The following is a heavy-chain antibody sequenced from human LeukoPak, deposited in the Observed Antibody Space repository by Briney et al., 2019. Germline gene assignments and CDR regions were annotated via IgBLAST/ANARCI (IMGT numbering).Heavy chain of an antibody. Sequence: GGSLRLSCAASRFTFSNYGMSWVRQAPGKGLEWVSVISGSGGGTYYADSVKGRFTISRDNSKNTVYLQMNSLRAEDTAVYYCVKARMPHCGTDCLESWGQGTLVTVSS. D-gene: IGHD2-21*02. V-gene: IGHV3-23*01. CDR3: VKARMPHCGTDCLES. CDR2: ISGSGGGT. CDR1: RFTFSNYG. J-gene: IGHJ4*02.